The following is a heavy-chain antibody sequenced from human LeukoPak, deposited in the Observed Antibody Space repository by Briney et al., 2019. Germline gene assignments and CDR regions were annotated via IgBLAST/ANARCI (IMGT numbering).Heavy chain of an antibody. CDR2: IYTTGSS. V-gene: IGHV4-61*02. CDR3: ARDRCLTTARGVPSWFDP. CDR1: GGSINSDTYY. D-gene: IGHD3-10*01. J-gene: IGHJ5*02. Sequence: SETLSLTCIVSGGSINSDTYYWTWIRQPAGKGLEWIGRIYTTGSSNYNPSLKSRVTISIDTSKNQFSLKLSSVSAADTAVYYCARDRCLTTARGVPSWFDPWGQGTLVTVSS.